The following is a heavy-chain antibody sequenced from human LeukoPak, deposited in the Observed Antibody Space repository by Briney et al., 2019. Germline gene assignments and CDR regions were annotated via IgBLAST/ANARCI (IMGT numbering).Heavy chain of an antibody. CDR3: AKGVTVTTPVS. CDR2: ISGSGGST. CDR1: GFTFSSYA. D-gene: IGHD4-17*01. V-gene: IGHV3-23*01. Sequence: GGSLRLSCAASGFTFSSYAMSWVRQAPGRGLEWVSTISGSGGSTYYADSVKGRFTISRDNSKNTLYLQMNSLRAEDTAVYFCAKGVTVTTPVSWGQGTLVTVSS. J-gene: IGHJ5*02.